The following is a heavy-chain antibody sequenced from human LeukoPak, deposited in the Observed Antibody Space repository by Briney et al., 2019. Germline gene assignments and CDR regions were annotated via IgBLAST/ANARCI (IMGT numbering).Heavy chain of an antibody. CDR1: GGSISSYY. J-gene: IGHJ3*02. V-gene: IGHV4-59*08. CDR2: IYYSGST. CDR3: ATLGTYYDFWSGSRDAFDI. Sequence: SQTLSLTCTVSGGSISSYYWSWIRQPPGKGLEWIGYIYYSGSTNYNPSLKSRVTISVDTSKNQFSLKLSSVTAADTAVYYCATLGTYYDFWSGSRDAFDIWGQGTMVTVSS. D-gene: IGHD3-3*01.